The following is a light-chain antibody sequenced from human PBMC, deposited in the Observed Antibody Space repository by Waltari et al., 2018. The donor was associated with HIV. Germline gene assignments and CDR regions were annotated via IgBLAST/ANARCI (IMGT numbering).Light chain of an antibody. CDR1: QSVFYSTNDRNY. Sequence: DIVMTQSPDSLTVSLGERATINCKSSQSVFYSTNDRNYLAWYQQKPGQPPKLLIYWASTRESGVPDRFRGSGSGTDFTLTISSLQAEDVAVYYCQQYHSSPFTFGQGTKLEIK. J-gene: IGKJ2*01. V-gene: IGKV4-1*01. CDR2: WAS. CDR3: QQYHSSPFT.